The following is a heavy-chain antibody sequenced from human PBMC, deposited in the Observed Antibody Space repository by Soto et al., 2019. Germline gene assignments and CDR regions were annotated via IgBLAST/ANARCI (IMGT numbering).Heavy chain of an antibody. CDR3: VRDGSKTLRDWFDP. J-gene: IGHJ5*02. CDR2: VCATGST. Sequence: PSETLSLTCSVSGGSISKFYWSWIRKTAGKGLEWMGRVCATGSTDYNPSLRRRVAMSVGRSKKTFSLRLTYVTAADTGVYYCVRDGSKTLRDWFDPWGQGKLVTVSS. V-gene: IGHV4-4*07. CDR1: GGSISKFY.